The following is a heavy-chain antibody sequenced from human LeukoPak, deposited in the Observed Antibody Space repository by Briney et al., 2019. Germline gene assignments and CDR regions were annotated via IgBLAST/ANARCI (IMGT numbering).Heavy chain of an antibody. J-gene: IGHJ4*02. CDR3: ARRSRRGVGPTDD. D-gene: IGHD1-26*01. Sequence: ASVKVSCKASGYSFTGYYMHWVRQAPGQGLEWMGWIYPNSGGTNYTQKFQGRVTMTKDTSISTAYMELSRLRSDDTAVYYCARRSRRGVGPTDDWGQGTLVTVSS. CDR2: IYPNSGGT. CDR1: GYSFTGYY. V-gene: IGHV1-2*02.